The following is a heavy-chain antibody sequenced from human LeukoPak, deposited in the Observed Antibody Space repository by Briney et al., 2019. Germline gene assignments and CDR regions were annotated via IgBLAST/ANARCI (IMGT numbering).Heavy chain of an antibody. J-gene: IGHJ6*02. D-gene: IGHD4-23*01. V-gene: IGHV1-69*04. CDR3: ARDGYGGNSYYYYGMDV. CDR2: IIPILGIA. CDR1: GGTFGSYA. Sequence: ASVKVSCKASGGTFGSYAISWVRQAPGQGLEWMGRIIPILGIANYAQKFQGRVTITADKSTSTAYMELSSLRSEDTAVYYCARDGYGGNSYYYYGMDVWGQGTTVTVSS.